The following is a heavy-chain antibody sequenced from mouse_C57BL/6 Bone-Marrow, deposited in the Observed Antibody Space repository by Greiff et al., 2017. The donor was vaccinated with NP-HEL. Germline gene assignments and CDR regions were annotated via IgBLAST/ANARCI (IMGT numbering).Heavy chain of an antibody. CDR1: GYSITSGYY. J-gene: IGHJ3*01. V-gene: IGHV3-6*01. CDR3: ARATTVVGGVAY. Sequence: VRLQQSGPGLVKPSQSLSLTCSVTGYSITSGYYWNWIRQFPGNKLEWMGYISYDGSNNYNPSPKNRISITRDTSKNQFFLKLNSVTTEDTATYYCARATTVVGGVAYWGQGTLVTVSA. CDR2: ISYDGSN. D-gene: IGHD1-1*01.